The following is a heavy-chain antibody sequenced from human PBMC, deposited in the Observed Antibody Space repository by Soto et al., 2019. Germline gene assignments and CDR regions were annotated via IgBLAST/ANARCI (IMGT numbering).Heavy chain of an antibody. D-gene: IGHD2-15*01. CDR3: ESLNCIGCSCYFLCDY. Sequence: QVQLVQSGAEVKKPGSSVKVSCKASGGTFSSYAISWVRQAPGQGLEWMGGIIPIFGTANYAQKFQGRVTITAEESTSTADMELSSLRSEDTSVYYCESLNCIGCSCYFLCDYGVNGSLVSVSS. CDR2: IIPIFGTA. J-gene: IGHJ4*01. CDR1: GGTFSSYA. V-gene: IGHV1-69*01.